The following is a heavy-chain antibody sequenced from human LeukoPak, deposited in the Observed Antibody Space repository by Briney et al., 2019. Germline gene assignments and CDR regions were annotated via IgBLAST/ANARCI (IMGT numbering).Heavy chain of an antibody. CDR1: GFTLSSNY. V-gene: IGHV3-66*01. D-gene: IGHD6-19*01. J-gene: IGHJ4*02. Sequence: GGSLRLSCAASGFTLSSNYISWVRQAPGKGLEWSSLIYDGGNTHYADSVKDRFIISRDNSKNTLYLQMTSLRAEDTAVYYCAGSHSSGWYYYFDYWGQGTLVTVSS. CDR2: IYDGGNT. CDR3: AGSHSSGWYYYFDY.